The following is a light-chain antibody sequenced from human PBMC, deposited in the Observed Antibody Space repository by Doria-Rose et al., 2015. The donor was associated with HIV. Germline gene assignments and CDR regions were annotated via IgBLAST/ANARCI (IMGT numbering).Light chain of an antibody. CDR2: WAS. Sequence: DIRVTQSPESLGMSLGERATLNCKSNQSLLYTSKNYLAWYQQKPGQPPKLLIYWASTRQSGVPARFSGSGSGTDFTLTISSLEAEDVAVYYCQQYYDTPSFGRGTTVDIK. CDR3: QQYYDTPS. J-gene: IGKJ3*01. CDR1: QSLLYTSKNY. V-gene: IGKV4-1*01.